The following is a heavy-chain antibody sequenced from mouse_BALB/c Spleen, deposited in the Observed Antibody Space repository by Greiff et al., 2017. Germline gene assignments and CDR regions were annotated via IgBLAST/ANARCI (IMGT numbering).Heavy chain of an antibody. J-gene: IGHJ3*01. V-gene: IGHV1-80*01. CDR3: ARWGYYDGAY. D-gene: IGHD2-4*01. CDR2: IYPGDGDT. Sequence: QVQLQQSGAELVRPGSSVKISCKASGYAFSSYWMNWVKQRPGQGLEWIGQIYPGDGDTNYNGKFKGKATLTADKSSSTAYMQLSSLTSVDSAVYFCARWGYYDGAYWGQGTLVTVSA. CDR1: GYAFSSYW.